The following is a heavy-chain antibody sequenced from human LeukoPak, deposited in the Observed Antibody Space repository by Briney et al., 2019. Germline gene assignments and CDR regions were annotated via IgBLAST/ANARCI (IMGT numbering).Heavy chain of an antibody. CDR3: ARHQLAAADIDP. V-gene: IGHV4-39*01. CDR1: GGSISSSSSY. J-gene: IGHJ5*02. Sequence: SETLSLTCTVSGGSISSSSSYWGWIRQPPGKGLEWIGSIYYSGSTYYNPSLKSRVTISVDTSKNQFSLKLSSVTAADTAVYYCARHQLAAADIDPWGQGTLVTVSS. D-gene: IGHD6-13*01. CDR2: IYYSGST.